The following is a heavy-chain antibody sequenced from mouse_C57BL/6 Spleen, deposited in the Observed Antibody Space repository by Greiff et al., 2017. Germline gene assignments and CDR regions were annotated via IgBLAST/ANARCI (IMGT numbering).Heavy chain of an antibody. CDR3: ARAVVATNYFDY. J-gene: IGHJ2*01. CDR1: GYTFTSYW. D-gene: IGHD1-1*01. V-gene: IGHV1-69*01. Sequence: VQLQQPGAELVMPGASVKLSCKASGYTFTSYWMHWVKQRPGQGLEWIGEIDPSDSYTNYNQKFKGKSTLTVDKSSSTAYMQLRSLTSEDCAVYYCARAVVATNYFDYWGQGTTLTVSS. CDR2: IDPSDSYT.